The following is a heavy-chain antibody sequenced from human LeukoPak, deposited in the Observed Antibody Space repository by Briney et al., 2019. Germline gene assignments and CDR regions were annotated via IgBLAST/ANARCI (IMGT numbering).Heavy chain of an antibody. Sequence: GRSLRLSCAASGFTFSSFAMHWVRQAPGKGLDWVAVISYDGSNKYYADSVKGRFTISRDNSKNTLYLQMNSLRPEDTAVYYCARRVPVENPFYCSGGSCSGGDYYYYMDVWGKGTTVTVSS. V-gene: IGHV3-30-3*01. J-gene: IGHJ6*03. CDR2: ISYDGSNK. D-gene: IGHD2-15*01. CDR1: GFTFSSFA. CDR3: ARRVPVENPFYCSGGSCSGGDYYYYMDV.